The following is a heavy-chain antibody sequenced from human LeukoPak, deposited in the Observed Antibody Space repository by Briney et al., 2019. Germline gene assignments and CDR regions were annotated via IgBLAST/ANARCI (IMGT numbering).Heavy chain of an antibody. J-gene: IGHJ6*03. CDR3: ARDHSGSSWSYYYYYYMDV. CDR2: IYTSGST. Sequence: SETLSLTCTVSGGSISSYYWSWIRQPAGKGLEWIGRIYTSGSTNCNPSLKSRVTMSVDTSKNQFSLKLSSVTAADTAVYYCARDHSGSSWSYYYYYYMDVWGKGTTVTVSS. V-gene: IGHV4-4*07. D-gene: IGHD1-26*01. CDR1: GGSISSYY.